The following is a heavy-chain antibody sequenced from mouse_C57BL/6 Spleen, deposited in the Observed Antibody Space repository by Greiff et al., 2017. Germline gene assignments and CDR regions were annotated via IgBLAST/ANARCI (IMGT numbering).Heavy chain of an antibody. Sequence: QVQLQQSGAELVKPGASVKLSCKASGYTFTSYWMQWVKQRPGQGLEWIGELDPSDSYTNYNQTFKGKATLTVDTSSSTAYMQLSSLTSEDSAVYYCARYDYEGYAMDYWGQGTSLTVSS. D-gene: IGHD2-4*01. CDR2: LDPSDSYT. V-gene: IGHV1-50*01. CDR1: GYTFTSYW. J-gene: IGHJ4*01. CDR3: ARYDYEGYAMDY.